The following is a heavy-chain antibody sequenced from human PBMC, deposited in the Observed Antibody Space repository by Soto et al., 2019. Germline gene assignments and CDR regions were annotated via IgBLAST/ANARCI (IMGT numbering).Heavy chain of an antibody. D-gene: IGHD3-22*01. CDR3: AREGGYFDSSGSGVYHYHGVDV. J-gene: IGHJ6*02. CDR1: GGSISTYF. V-gene: IGHV4-4*07. Sequence: SETLSLTCTVSGGSISTYFWSWIRQPAGGGLEWIGRIYTTGSTNYNPSLKSRVTMSLDTSRNQFSLKLSSVTAADTAVYYCAREGGYFDSSGSGVYHYHGVDVWGQGTTVNVS. CDR2: IYTTGST.